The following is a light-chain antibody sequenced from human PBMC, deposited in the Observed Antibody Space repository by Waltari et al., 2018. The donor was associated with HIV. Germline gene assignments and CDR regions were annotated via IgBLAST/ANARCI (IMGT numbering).Light chain of an antibody. J-gene: IGLJ2*01. V-gene: IGLV2-11*01. CDR1: SGDVGGYNY. Sequence: QSALTQPRSVSGSPGQPVTISCTGSSGDVGGYNYVSWYQHQPGKAPLLMIYDVTKRPAGVPDRFSGSKYGNTASLTISGLQAEDEADYYCCSYAGSYTLIFGGGTQLTVL. CDR2: DVT. CDR3: CSYAGSYTLI.